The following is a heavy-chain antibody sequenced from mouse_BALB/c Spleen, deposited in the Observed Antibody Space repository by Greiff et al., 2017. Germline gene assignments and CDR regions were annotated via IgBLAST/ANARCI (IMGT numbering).Heavy chain of an antibody. D-gene: IGHD2-1*01. J-gene: IGHJ2*01. CDR1: GFTFSNYW. V-gene: IGHV6-6*02. CDR3: LIGNYYFDY. CDR2: IRLKSNNYAT. Sequence: EVKLMESGGGLVQPGGSMKLSCVASGFTFSNYWMNWVRQSPEKGLEWVAEIRLKSNNYATHYAESVKGRFTISRDDSKSSVYLQMNNLRAEDTGIYYCLIGNYYFDYWGQGTTLTVSS.